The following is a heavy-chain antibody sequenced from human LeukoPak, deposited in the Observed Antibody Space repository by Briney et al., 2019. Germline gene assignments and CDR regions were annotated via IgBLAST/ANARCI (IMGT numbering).Heavy chain of an antibody. Sequence: GGSLRLSCAASGFTFDDYAMHWVRQAPGKGLEWVSLISGDGGSTYYADSVKGRFTISRDNSKNSLYLQMNSLRTEDTALYYCAKDRPAERIQLWLRHYGMDVWGQGTTVTVSS. J-gene: IGHJ6*02. V-gene: IGHV3-43*02. D-gene: IGHD5-18*01. CDR3: AKDRPAERIQLWLRHYGMDV. CDR2: ISGDGGST. CDR1: GFTFDDYA.